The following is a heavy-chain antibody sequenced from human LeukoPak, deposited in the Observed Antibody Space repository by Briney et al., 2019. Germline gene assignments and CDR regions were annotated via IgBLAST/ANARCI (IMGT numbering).Heavy chain of an antibody. V-gene: IGHV1-2*04. D-gene: IGHD1-1*01. Sequence: ASVKVSCKASGYTFTGYYMHWERQAPGQGLEWMGWINPNSGGTNYAQKFQGWVTMTRDTSISTAYMELSRLRSDDTAVYYCARDRGSPDRTTGRSYGMDVWGKGTTVTVSS. CDR1: GYTFTGYY. CDR3: ARDRGSPDRTTGRSYGMDV. J-gene: IGHJ6*04. CDR2: INPNSGGT.